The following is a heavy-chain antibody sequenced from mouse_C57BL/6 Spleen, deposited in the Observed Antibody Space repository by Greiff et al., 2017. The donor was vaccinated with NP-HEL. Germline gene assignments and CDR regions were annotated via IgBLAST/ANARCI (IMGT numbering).Heavy chain of an antibody. CDR3: ARDAYYSNFYAMDY. J-gene: IGHJ4*01. CDR1: GYTFTSYW. CDR2: IYPGSGST. V-gene: IGHV1-55*01. D-gene: IGHD2-5*01. Sequence: VQLQQSGAELVKPGASVKMSCKASGYTFTSYWITWVKQRPGQGLEWIGDIYPGSGSTNYNEKFKSNATLTVDTSSSTAYMQLSSLTSEHSAVYYCARDAYYSNFYAMDYWGQGTSVTVSS.